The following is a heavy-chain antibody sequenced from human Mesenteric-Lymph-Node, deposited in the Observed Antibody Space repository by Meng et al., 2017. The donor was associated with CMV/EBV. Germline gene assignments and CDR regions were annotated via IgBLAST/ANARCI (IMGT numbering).Heavy chain of an antibody. V-gene: IGHV3-11*04. Sequence: GESLKISCAASGFTFSDYYMSWIRQAPGKGLEWVSYISSSGSTIYYADSVKGRFTISRDNAKNSLYLQMNSLRAEDTAVYYCAIPGIAAAGTRGYWGQGTLVTVSS. CDR2: ISSSGSTI. CDR1: GFTFSDYY. D-gene: IGHD6-13*01. CDR3: AIPGIAAAGTRGY. J-gene: IGHJ4*02.